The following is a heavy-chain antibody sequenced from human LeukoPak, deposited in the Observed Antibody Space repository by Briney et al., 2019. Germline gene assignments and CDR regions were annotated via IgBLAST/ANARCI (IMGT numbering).Heavy chain of an antibody. CDR3: AKGPRTYRWGYFDY. J-gene: IGHJ4*02. Sequence: GGSLRLSCAASGFTFSSYAMSWVRQAPGKGLEWVSAISGSGGSTYYADSVRGRFTISRDNSKNTLYLQMNSLRAEDTAAYYCAKGPRTYRWGYFDYWGQGTLVTVSS. V-gene: IGHV3-23*01. CDR2: ISGSGGST. CDR1: GFTFSSYA. D-gene: IGHD3-16*01.